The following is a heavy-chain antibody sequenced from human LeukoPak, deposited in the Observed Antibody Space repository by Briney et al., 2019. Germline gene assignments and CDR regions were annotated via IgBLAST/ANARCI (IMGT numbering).Heavy chain of an antibody. CDR2: IIPIFGTA. CDR3: ARRYCSSTSCYLGAFDI. Sequence: SVKVSCKASGGTFSSYAISWVRQAPGQGLEWMGGIIPIFGTANYAQKFQGRVTITADKSTSTAYMELSSLRSEDTAVYYCARRYCSSTSCYLGAFDIWGQGTMVTASS. V-gene: IGHV1-69*06. CDR1: GGTFSSYA. D-gene: IGHD2-2*01. J-gene: IGHJ3*02.